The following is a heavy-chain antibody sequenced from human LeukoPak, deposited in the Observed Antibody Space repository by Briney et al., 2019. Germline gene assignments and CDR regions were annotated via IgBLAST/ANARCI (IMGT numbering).Heavy chain of an antibody. V-gene: IGHV3-64*01. Sequence: AGGTLRLSCAASGFTFSSYAMSWVRQAPGKGLDYVSAISSNGGSTYYANSVKGRFTISRDNSKNTLYLQMGSLRAEDMAVYYCAREGLQTPRAFDIWGQGTMVTVSS. CDR2: ISSNGGST. D-gene: IGHD5-24*01. CDR3: AREGLQTPRAFDI. CDR1: GFTFSSYA. J-gene: IGHJ3*02.